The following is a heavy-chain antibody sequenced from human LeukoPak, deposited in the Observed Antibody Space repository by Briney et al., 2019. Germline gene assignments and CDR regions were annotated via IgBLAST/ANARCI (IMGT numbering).Heavy chain of an antibody. D-gene: IGHD2-2*01. CDR2: ISAGGRTT. CDR1: GFTFNTYA. Sequence: PGGSLRLSCAGSGFTFNTYAMSWVRQAPGKGLEWVSAISAGGRTTFYADSVKGRFTISRDNSKNTLYLQMNSLRAEDTAIYYCAKPICSSTTCYRFFDHWGQGTLVTVSS. V-gene: IGHV3-23*01. J-gene: IGHJ4*02. CDR3: AKPICSSTTCYRFFDH.